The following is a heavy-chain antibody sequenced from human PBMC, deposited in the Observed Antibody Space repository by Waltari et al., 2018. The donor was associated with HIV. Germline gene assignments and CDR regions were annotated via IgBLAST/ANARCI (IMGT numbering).Heavy chain of an antibody. CDR3: ARENILLLFGESYYNYYGMDV. CDR2: IYISGST. J-gene: IGHJ6*02. D-gene: IGHD3-10*01. Sequence: QVQLQESGPGLVKPSETLSLTCTVSGGSISGYYWSWLRQPAGKGLEWIGQIYISGSTNYNPSLKGRVTRSLDASKNLFSLKMRSVTAADTAVYYCARENILLLFGESYYNYYGMDVWGQGTTVTVSS. CDR1: GGSISGYY. V-gene: IGHV4-4*07.